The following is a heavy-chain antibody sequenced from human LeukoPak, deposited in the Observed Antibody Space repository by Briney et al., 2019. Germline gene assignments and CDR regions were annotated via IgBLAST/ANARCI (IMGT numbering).Heavy chain of an antibody. Sequence: PGGSLRLSCAASGFTFSSYGMSWVRQAPGKGLEWVSAISGSGGSTYYADSVKGRFTISRDNSKNTLYLQMNSLRAEDTAVYYCAGAIVVVTDGSFDYWGQGTLVTVSS. CDR2: ISGSGGST. D-gene: IGHD2-21*02. J-gene: IGHJ4*02. CDR3: AGAIVVVTDGSFDY. V-gene: IGHV3-23*01. CDR1: GFTFSSYG.